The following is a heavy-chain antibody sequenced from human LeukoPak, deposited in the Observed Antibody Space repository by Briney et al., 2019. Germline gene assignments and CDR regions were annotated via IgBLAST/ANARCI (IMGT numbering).Heavy chain of an antibody. CDR1: GGSISSYY. CDR2: IYYSGIT. CDR3: ASIIAARYFDY. Sequence: NPSETLSLTCTVSGGSISSYYWNWIRQPPGKGLEWIGYIYYSGITNYNPSLKSRVTISVDTSKSQFSLKLSSVTAADTAVYYCASIIAARYFDYWGQGTLVTVSS. V-gene: IGHV4-59*12. J-gene: IGHJ4*02. D-gene: IGHD6-6*01.